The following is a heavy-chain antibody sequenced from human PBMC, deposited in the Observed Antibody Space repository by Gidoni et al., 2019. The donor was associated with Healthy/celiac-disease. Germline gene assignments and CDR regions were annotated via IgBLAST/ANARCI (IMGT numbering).Heavy chain of an antibody. CDR3: AGAFNSGSYWGASSDY. J-gene: IGHJ4*02. CDR1: GGTFSSYA. D-gene: IGHD1-26*01. V-gene: IGHV1-69*17. CDR2: IIPIFGIA. Sequence: QVQLVQSGAEVKKPGSSVKVSCKASGGTFSSYAISWVRQAPGQGLEWMGGIIPIFGIANYAQKCQGRVTITADKSTSTAYMELSSLRSEDTAVYYCAGAFNSGSYWGASSDYWGQGTLVTVSS.